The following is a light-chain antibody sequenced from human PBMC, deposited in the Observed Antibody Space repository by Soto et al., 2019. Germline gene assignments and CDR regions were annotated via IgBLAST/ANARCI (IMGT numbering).Light chain of an antibody. Sequence: EIVLTQSPGNLSLSPGERATLSCRASQSVSSSYLAWYQQKPGQAPRLLIYGASSRATGIPDRFSGSGSGTDFTLTISRLEPEDFAGYYCQQYGSSPLYTFGQGTKLEIK. CDR1: QSVSSSY. CDR3: QQYGSSPLYT. V-gene: IGKV3-20*01. J-gene: IGKJ2*01. CDR2: GAS.